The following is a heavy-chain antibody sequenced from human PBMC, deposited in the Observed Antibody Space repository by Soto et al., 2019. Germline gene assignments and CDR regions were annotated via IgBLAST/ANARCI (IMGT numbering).Heavy chain of an antibody. V-gene: IGHV4-31*03. CDR1: GGSISSGGYY. J-gene: IGHJ3*02. Sequence: TLSLTCTVSGGSISSGGYYWSWIRQHPGKGLEWIGYIYYSGSTYYNPSLKSRVTISVDTSKNQFSLKLSSVTAADTAVYYCARDRRGIWSGYYSTYAFDIWGQGTMVTVSS. CDR2: IYYSGST. D-gene: IGHD3-3*01. CDR3: ARDRRGIWSGYYSTYAFDI.